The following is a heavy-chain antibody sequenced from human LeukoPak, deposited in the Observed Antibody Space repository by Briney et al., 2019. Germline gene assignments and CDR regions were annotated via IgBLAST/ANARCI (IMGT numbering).Heavy chain of an antibody. J-gene: IGHJ4*02. D-gene: IGHD1-26*01. CDR1: GYTFTSYY. CDR3: ALVGPKKN. CDR2: INPSGGST. V-gene: IGHV1-46*03. Sequence: ASVKVSCKASGYTFTSYYMHWVRQAPGQGLEWMGIINPSGGSTSYAQKFQGRVTMTRDTSISTAYMELSRLRSDDTAVYYCALVGPKKNWGQGTLVTVSS.